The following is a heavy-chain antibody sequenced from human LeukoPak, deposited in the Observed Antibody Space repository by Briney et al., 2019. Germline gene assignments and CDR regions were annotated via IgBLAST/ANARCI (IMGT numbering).Heavy chain of an antibody. Sequence: PSETLSLICAVYGGSFSGYYWSWIRQPPGKGLEWIGEINHSGSTNYNPSLKSRVTISVDTSKNQFSLKLSSVTAADTAVYYCARAGAVAATARFDYWGQGTLVTVSS. CDR2: INHSGST. V-gene: IGHV4-34*01. J-gene: IGHJ4*02. D-gene: IGHD6-25*01. CDR1: GGSFSGYY. CDR3: ARAGAVAATARFDY.